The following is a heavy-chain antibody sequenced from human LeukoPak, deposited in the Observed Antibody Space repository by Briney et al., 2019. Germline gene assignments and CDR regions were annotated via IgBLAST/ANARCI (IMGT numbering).Heavy chain of an antibody. D-gene: IGHD5-12*01. CDR1: GFTFNSYE. CDR3: AKDREGLSSGYDLEYFDY. CDR2: ISGGGGTT. Sequence: PGGSPRLSCAAPGFTFNSYEMYWVRQAPGKGLEWVSAISGGGGTTYYADSVKGRFTLSRDNSKNTLFLQMNSLRAEDTAVYYCAKDREGLSSGYDLEYFDYWGQGTLATVSS. V-gene: IGHV3-23*01. J-gene: IGHJ4*02.